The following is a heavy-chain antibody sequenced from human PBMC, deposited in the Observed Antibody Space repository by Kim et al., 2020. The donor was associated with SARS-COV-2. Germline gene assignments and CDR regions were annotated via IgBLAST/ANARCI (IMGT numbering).Heavy chain of an antibody. CDR1: GDSLSRNY. Sequence: SETLSLTCSVSGDSLSRNYWGWIRQPPGKGLEWIGSVYGTVCYSVSTYYKPALKSRVTISLDTSKNQFSLSLSSVAAADTAVYYCARHEPRGPIFGVIIDGYFVFWGQGTLVSVSS. D-gene: IGHD3-3*01. V-gene: IGHV4-39*01. CDR2: VYGTVCYSVST. J-gene: IGHJ4*02. CDR3: ARHEPRGPIFGVIIDGYFVF.